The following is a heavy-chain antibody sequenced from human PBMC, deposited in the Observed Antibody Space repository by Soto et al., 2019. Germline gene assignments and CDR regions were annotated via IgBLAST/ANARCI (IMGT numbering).Heavy chain of an antibody. CDR2: INPSGGST. V-gene: IGHV1-46*03. CDR1: GYTFTSYY. D-gene: IGHD6-13*01. Sequence: QVQLVQSGAEVKKPGASVKVSCKASGYTFTSYYMHWVGQSPGQGLEWIGIINPSGGSTSYAEKFDGSVTMARASPMISVYRELSSLRSEDPAGYYCAVSVADLAYIGASPGYYMDFWGRETTVSVSS. J-gene: IGHJ6*03. CDR3: AVSVADLAYIGASPGYYMDF.